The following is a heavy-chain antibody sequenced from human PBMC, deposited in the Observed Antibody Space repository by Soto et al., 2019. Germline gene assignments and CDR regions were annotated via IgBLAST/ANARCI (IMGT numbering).Heavy chain of an antibody. Sequence: PGGSLRLSCAASGFTFSSYAMSWVRQAPGKGLEWVSAISGSGDSTYYADSVKGRFTISRDNSKNTLYLQMNSLRAEDTAVYYCAKDGGRQPSSGSTYWGQGTLVTVSS. D-gene: IGHD6-19*01. CDR3: AKDGGRQPSSGSTY. CDR1: GFTFSSYA. V-gene: IGHV3-23*01. CDR2: ISGSGDST. J-gene: IGHJ4*02.